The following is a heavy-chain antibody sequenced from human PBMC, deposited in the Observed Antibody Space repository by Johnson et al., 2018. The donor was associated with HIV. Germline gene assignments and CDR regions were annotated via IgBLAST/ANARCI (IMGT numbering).Heavy chain of an antibody. V-gene: IGHV3-11*01. CDR1: GFSFSDYD. CDR3: ARGGLGYQNIHDPFDV. Sequence: QVQLVESGGVLVKPGGSLRLSCAASGFSFSDYDLNWIRQAPGKGLEWISYISGIGSTIYYADSMKGRFTISRDNAKNSLYLQMNSLRAEDTALYYCARGGLGYQNIHDPFDVWGQGTMVTVSS. J-gene: IGHJ3*01. D-gene: IGHD3-16*02. CDR2: ISGIGSTI.